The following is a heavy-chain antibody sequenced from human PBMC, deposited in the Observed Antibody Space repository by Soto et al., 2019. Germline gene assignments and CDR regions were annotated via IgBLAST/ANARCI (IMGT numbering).Heavy chain of an antibody. CDR3: ARDWGGDAGLYWYFDF. CDR2: IYSDGTT. V-gene: IGHV3-53*01. D-gene: IGHD3-10*01. Sequence: GGSLRLCCAASGFTVSTNYMSWVRQAPGKGLEWVSVIYSDGTTHFADSLKGRFTLSRDTSKNTVYLQINSLRAEDTAVYFCARDWGGDAGLYWYFDFWGRGTLVTVSS. CDR1: GFTVSTNY. J-gene: IGHJ2*01.